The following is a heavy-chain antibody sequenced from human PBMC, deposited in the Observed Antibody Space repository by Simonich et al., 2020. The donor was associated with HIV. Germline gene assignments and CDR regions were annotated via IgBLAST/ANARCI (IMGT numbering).Heavy chain of an antibody. J-gene: IGHJ4*02. D-gene: IGHD4-17*01. CDR2: IIHSGST. V-gene: IGHV4-34*12. Sequence: QVQLQQWGAGLLKPSETRSLTCAVYGGSFSGYYWSWIRHPPGKGLACIGEIIHSGSTNYNPSLKSRVTISVDTSKNQFSLKLSSVTAADTAVYYCARRHPTTVTTPYFDYWGQGTLVTVSS. CDR1: GGSFSGYY. CDR3: ARRHPTTVTTPYFDY.